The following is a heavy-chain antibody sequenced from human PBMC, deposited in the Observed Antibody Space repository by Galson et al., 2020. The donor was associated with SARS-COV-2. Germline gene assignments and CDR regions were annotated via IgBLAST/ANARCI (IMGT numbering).Heavy chain of an antibody. CDR2: FDPEDGET. CDR3: ATAPAVVVPAAISRDNWFDP. V-gene: IGHV1-24*01. Sequence: ASVKVSCKVSGYTLTELSMHWVRQAPGKGLEWMGGFDPEDGETIYAQKFQGRVTMTEDTSTDTAYMELSNLRSEDTAVYYCATAPAVVVPAAISRDNWFDPWGQGTLVTVSS. D-gene: IGHD2-2*01. J-gene: IGHJ5*02. CDR1: GYTLTELS.